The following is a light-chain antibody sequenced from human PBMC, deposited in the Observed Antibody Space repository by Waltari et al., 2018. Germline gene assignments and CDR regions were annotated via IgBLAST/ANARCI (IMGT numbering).Light chain of an antibody. CDR3: QQLNSYPIT. J-gene: IGKJ5*01. V-gene: IGKV1-9*01. Sequence: DIQLTQSPSFLSASVGDRVTITCRASQDISSHLAWYQKNPGKAPKLLVYGASTLGSGVPSGFSGGGSGTEFTLTISSLRPEDFATYYCQQLNSYPITFGQGTRLEIK. CDR1: QDISSH. CDR2: GAS.